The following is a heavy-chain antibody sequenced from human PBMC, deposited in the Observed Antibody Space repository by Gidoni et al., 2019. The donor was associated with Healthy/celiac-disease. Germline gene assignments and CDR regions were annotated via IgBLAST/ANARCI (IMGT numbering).Heavy chain of an antibody. J-gene: IGHJ6*02. Sequence: QLQLQESGPGLVKPSGTLSLTCTVSGGSISRSSYYWGWIRQPPGKGLEWIGSIYYSGSTYYNPSLKSRVTISVDTSKNQFSLKLSSVTAADTAVYYCARSELRYYYYGMDVWGQGTTVTVSS. CDR1: GGSISRSSYY. CDR2: IYYSGST. D-gene: IGHD1-7*01. CDR3: ARSELRYYYYGMDV. V-gene: IGHV4-39*07.